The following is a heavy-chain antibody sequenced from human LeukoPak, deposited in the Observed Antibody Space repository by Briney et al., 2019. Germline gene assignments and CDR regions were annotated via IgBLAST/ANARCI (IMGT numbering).Heavy chain of an antibody. CDR2: IIASGGTT. CDR3: ARSGGGTQDVDY. J-gene: IGHJ4*02. D-gene: IGHD1-7*01. V-gene: IGHV3-23*01. Sequence: GGSLRLSCAASGFPFSSYAMSWVRQAPGKGLDWVSSIIASGGTTYYADSVKGRFTISRDNAKNSLYLQMNSLRAEDTAVYYCARSGGGTQDVDYWGQGTLVTVSS. CDR1: GFPFSSYA.